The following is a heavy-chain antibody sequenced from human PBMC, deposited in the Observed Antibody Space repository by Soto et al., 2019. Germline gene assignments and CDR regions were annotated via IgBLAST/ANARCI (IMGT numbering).Heavy chain of an antibody. CDR2: INAGNGNT. Sequence: ASVKVSRKTSGYTFTSYAMHWVRQAPGQRLEWMGWINAGNGNTKYSQKFQGRVTITRDTSASTAYMELSSLRSEDTAVYFCARVSRSSGATGSWGQGTLVTVSS. CDR3: ARVSRSSGATGS. V-gene: IGHV1-3*01. J-gene: IGHJ4*02. D-gene: IGHD1-26*01. CDR1: GYTFTSYA.